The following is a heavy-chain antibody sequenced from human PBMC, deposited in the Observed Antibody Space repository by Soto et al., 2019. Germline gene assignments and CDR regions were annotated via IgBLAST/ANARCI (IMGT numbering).Heavy chain of an antibody. Sequence: GASVKVSCKASGYTFTSYGISWVRQAPGQGLEWMGWISAYNGNTNYAQKLQGRVTMTTDTSTSTAYMELRSLRSDDTAVYYCARDQGYSSSWYKFSGPYYYYYYGMDVWGQGTTVTVSS. CDR1: GYTFTSYG. CDR3: ARDQGYSSSWYKFSGPYYYYYYGMDV. J-gene: IGHJ6*02. V-gene: IGHV1-18*04. D-gene: IGHD6-13*01. CDR2: ISAYNGNT.